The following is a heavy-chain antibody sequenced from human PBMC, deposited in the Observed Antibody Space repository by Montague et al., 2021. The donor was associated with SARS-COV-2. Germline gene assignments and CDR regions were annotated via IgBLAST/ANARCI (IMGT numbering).Heavy chain of an antibody. V-gene: IGHV4-39*01. D-gene: IGHD1-26*01. CDR1: GDSMSGSNSY. CDR2: ISYTGST. Sequence: ESLSLTCSVSGDSMSGSNSYWGWIRQPPGKGLESIGSISYTGSTSYNASLKSRVTMSVDTSKNEFSLRLSSVTASDTAVYYCARLYIQKTLVGASRRRWFDPWGQGTLVTVSS. CDR3: ARLYIQKTLVGASRRRWFDP. J-gene: IGHJ5*02.